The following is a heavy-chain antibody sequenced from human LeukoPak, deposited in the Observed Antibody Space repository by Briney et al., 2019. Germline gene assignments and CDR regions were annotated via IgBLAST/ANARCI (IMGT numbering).Heavy chain of an antibody. D-gene: IGHD4-11*01. CDR2: IYYSGST. CDR1: GGSISSYY. J-gene: IGHJ4*02. CDR3: ARDLLTTVTTLPLDY. V-gene: IGHV4-59*12. Sequence: SETLSLTCTVSGGSISSYYWSWIRQPPGKGLEWIGSIYYSGSTYYNPSLKSRVTISVDTSKNQFSLQLNSVTPEDTAVYYCARDLLTTVTTLPLDYWGQGTLVTVSS.